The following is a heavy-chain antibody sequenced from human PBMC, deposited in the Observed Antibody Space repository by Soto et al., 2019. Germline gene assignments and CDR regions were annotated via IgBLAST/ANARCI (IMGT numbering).Heavy chain of an antibody. CDR2: ISSSSSYI. CDR1: GFTFKSYS. V-gene: IGHV3-21*01. CDR3: ARDKLERRPGTIDY. J-gene: IGHJ4*02. D-gene: IGHD1-1*01. Sequence: GGSLRLSCAASGFTFKSYSMNWVRQAPGKGLEWVSSISSSSSYIYYADSVKGRFTISRDNAKNSLYLQMNSLRAEDTAMYYCARDKLERRPGTIDYWGQGTLVTVSS.